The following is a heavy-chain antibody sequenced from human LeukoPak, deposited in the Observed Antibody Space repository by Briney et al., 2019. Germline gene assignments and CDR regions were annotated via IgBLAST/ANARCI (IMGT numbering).Heavy chain of an antibody. CDR1: GFTFSSYD. CDR3: ARGSTLDYGGNSVGFDY. CDR2: IGTAGDT. Sequence: GGSLRLSCAASGFTFSSYDMHWVRQATGKGLEWVSAIGTAGDTYYPGSVKGRFTISRENAKNSLYLQMNSLRAGDTAVYYCARGSTLDYGGNSVGFDYWGQGTLVTVSS. V-gene: IGHV3-13*01. J-gene: IGHJ4*02. D-gene: IGHD4-23*01.